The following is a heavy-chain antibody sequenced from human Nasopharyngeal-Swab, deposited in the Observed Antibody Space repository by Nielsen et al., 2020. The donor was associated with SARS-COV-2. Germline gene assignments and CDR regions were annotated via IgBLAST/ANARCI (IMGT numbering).Heavy chain of an antibody. CDR1: GYSFTSYW. CDR3: ARLGLRGSGSYYDAFDI. D-gene: IGHD3-10*01. Sequence: GESLKISCKGSGYSFTSYWIGWVRQMPGKGLEWMGIIYPGDPDTRYSPSFQGQVTISADKSISTAYLQWSSLRASDTAMYYCARLGLRGSGSYYDAFDIWGQGTMVTVSS. J-gene: IGHJ3*02. CDR2: IYPGDPDT. V-gene: IGHV5-51*01.